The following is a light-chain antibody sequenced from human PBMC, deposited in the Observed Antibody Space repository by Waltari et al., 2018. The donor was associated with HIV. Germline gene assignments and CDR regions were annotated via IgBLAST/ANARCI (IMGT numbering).Light chain of an antibody. J-gene: IGLJ2*01. CDR1: SSDIGAYNF. V-gene: IGLV2-14*01. CDR3: ASYTRSGILL. Sequence: QSALTQPASVSGSPGKSITISCIGSSSDIGAYNFVSWYQQRPGTAPKLMIYEVSDRPSGSSNRFSGSKSGITASLTISGLQADDEADYYCASYTRSGILLFGGGTRLTVL. CDR2: EVS.